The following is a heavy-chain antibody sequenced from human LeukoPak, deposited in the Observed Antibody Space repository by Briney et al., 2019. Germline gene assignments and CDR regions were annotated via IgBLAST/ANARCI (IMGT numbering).Heavy chain of an antibody. CDR3: ARCDFWSGYYRDYYYYGMDV. Sequence: GGSLRLSCAASGFTFSSYAMHWVRQAPGKGLEWVANIKQDGSEKYYVDSVKGRLTISRDNAKNSLYLQMNSLRAEDTAVYYCARCDFWSGYYRDYYYYGMDVWGQGTTVTVSS. V-gene: IGHV3-7*01. D-gene: IGHD3-3*01. CDR1: GFTFSSYA. J-gene: IGHJ6*02. CDR2: IKQDGSEK.